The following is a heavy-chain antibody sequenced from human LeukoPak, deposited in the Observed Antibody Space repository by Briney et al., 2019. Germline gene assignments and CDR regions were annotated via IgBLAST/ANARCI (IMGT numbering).Heavy chain of an antibody. CDR2: IWYDGSNK. Sequence: PGGSLRLSCAASGFTFSSYGMHWVRQAPGKGLEWVAAIWYDGSNKYYADSVKGRFTISRDNSKNTLYLQMNSLRAEDTAVYYCAKDRKGGSSFLDYWGQGALVTVSS. D-gene: IGHD6-6*01. CDR1: GFTFSSYG. V-gene: IGHV3-33*06. J-gene: IGHJ4*02. CDR3: AKDRKGGSSFLDY.